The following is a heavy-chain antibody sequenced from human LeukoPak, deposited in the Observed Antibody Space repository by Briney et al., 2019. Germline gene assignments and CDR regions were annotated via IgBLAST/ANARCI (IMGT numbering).Heavy chain of an antibody. V-gene: IGHV3-23*01. D-gene: IGHD3-22*01. J-gene: IGHJ4*02. CDR3: AYYYDSSGYYYH. CDR2: ISGSGGST. Sequence: PGGSLRLSCAASGFTFSSYAMSWVRQAPGKGLEWVSAISGSGGSTYYADSVKGRFTISRDNSKNTLYLQMNSLRAEDTAVYYCAYYYDSSGYYYHGGQETLVTVSS. CDR1: GFTFSSYA.